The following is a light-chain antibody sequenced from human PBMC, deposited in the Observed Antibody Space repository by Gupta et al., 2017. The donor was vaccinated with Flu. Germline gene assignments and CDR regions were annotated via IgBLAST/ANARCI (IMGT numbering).Light chain of an antibody. CDR3: FSHAGRHTYV. V-gene: IGLV2-11*01. Sequence: QSAPPPPRPVSGSPGQSVTISFTGTTNDVGSYTRVSWYEQRTGKAPKLILYEVTKRPSGVPDRFSGSKSGNTASLTISGLQADDEADYYCFSHAGRHTYVFGTGTTVTVL. J-gene: IGLJ1*01. CDR2: EVT. CDR1: TNDVGSYTR.